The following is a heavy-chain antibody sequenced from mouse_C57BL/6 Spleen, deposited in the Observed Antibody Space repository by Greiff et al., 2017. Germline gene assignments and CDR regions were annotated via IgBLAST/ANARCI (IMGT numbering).Heavy chain of an antibody. J-gene: IGHJ4*01. V-gene: IGHV1-26*01. CDR3: ARGGYYDYDRDSYYYAMDY. CDR2: INPNNGGT. D-gene: IGHD2-4*01. CDR1: GYTFTDYY. Sequence: EVQLQQSGPELVKPGASVKISCKASGYTFTDYYMNWVKQSHGKSLEWIGDINPNNGGTSYNQKFKGKATLTVDKSSSTAYMELRSLTSEDSAVYYCARGGYYDYDRDSYYYAMDYWGQGTSVTVSS.